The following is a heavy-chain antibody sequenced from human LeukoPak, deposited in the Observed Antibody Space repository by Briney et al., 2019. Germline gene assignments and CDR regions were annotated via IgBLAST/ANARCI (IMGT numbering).Heavy chain of an antibody. Sequence: GGSLRLSCAASGFIFSDYYMNWIRQAPGKGLERVSHINGGGTTKYYADSVRGRFTLSRGNAKNTLYLQMNNLRAEDTAVYYCTRGVFSDVWGTGTTVTVSS. CDR3: TRGVFSDV. V-gene: IGHV3-11*01. CDR1: GFIFSDYY. CDR2: INGGGTTK. J-gene: IGHJ6*04.